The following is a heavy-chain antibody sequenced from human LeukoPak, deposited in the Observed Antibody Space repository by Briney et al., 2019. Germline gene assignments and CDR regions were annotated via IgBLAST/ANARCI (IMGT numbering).Heavy chain of an antibody. D-gene: IGHD2-2*01. J-gene: IGHJ6*02. CDR2: IIPIFGTA. CDR3: ARGPPYRSSTSCRGYGMDV. Sequence: SVKVSCKASGGTFSSFAISWVRQAPGQGLEWMGGIIPIFGTANYAQKFQGRVTITADKSTSTAYMELSSLRSEDTAVYYCARGPPYRSSTSCRGYGMDVWGQGTTVTVSS. CDR1: GGTFSSFA. V-gene: IGHV1-69*06.